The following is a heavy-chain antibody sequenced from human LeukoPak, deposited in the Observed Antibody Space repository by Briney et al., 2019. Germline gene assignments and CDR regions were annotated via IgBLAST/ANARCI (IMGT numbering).Heavy chain of an antibody. CDR3: AKADYGDYLFDY. CDR2: ISGSGGST. J-gene: IGHJ4*02. Sequence: PGGSLRLSCAASGFTFSSYAMSWVRQAPGKGREWVSAISGSGGSTYYADSVKGRFTISRDNSKNTLCLQMNSLRAEDTAVYYCAKADYGDYLFDYWGQGTLVTVSS. V-gene: IGHV3-23*01. D-gene: IGHD4-17*01. CDR1: GFTFSSYA.